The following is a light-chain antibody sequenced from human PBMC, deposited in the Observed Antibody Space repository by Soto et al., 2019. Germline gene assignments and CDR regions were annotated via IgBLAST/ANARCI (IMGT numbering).Light chain of an antibody. Sequence: EIVMTQSPATLSVSPGERATLSCSASQIVSSNLAWYHQKPGQAPRLLIYGASTRATGIPARFSGSGSGTEFTLTISSLQSEDFAVYYCQHYNNWPPINFGQGTRLEIK. J-gene: IGKJ5*01. CDR2: GAS. CDR3: QHYNNWPPIN. CDR1: QIVSSN. V-gene: IGKV3-15*01.